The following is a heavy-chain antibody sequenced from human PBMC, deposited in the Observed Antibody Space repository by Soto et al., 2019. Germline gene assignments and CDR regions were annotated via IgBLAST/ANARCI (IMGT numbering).Heavy chain of an antibody. CDR3: ASLGYCSGGSCYLLRMDV. CDR2: IDPSDSHT. Sequence: PGESLKISCKGSGYSFTSYWISWVRQMPGKGLEWMGRIDPSDSHTNYSPSFQGHVTISADKSISTAYLQWSSLKASDTAMYYWASLGYCSGGSCYLLRMDVWGQGTTVTVSS. V-gene: IGHV5-10-1*01. D-gene: IGHD2-15*01. CDR1: GYSFTSYW. J-gene: IGHJ6*02.